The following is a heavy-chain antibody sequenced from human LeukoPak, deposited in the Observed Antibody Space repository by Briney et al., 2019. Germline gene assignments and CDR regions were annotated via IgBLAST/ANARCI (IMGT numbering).Heavy chain of an antibody. CDR1: GYTFTSYY. Sequence: ASVKVSCKASGYTFTSYYMHWVRQAPGQGLEWMGMINPSGGSTNYAQKFQGRVTMTRDTSTSTAYMELSSLRSEDMAVYYCARTSGSSALDYWGQGTLVTVSS. V-gene: IGHV1-46*01. CDR3: ARTSGSSALDY. D-gene: IGHD1-26*01. J-gene: IGHJ4*02. CDR2: INPSGGST.